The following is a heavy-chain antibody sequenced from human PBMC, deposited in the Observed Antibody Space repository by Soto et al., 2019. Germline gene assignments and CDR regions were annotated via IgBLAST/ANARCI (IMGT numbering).Heavy chain of an antibody. CDR1: GFTFSSYW. CDR2: INSDGSST. Sequence: PGGSLRLSCAASGFTFSSYWMHWVRQAPGKGLVWVSRINSDGSSTSYADSVKGRFTISRDNAKNTLYLQMNSLRAEDTAVYYCASEIGHYDFWSGYSAYNWFDPWGQGTLVTVSS. CDR3: ASEIGHYDFWSGYSAYNWFDP. V-gene: IGHV3-74*01. J-gene: IGHJ5*02. D-gene: IGHD3-3*01.